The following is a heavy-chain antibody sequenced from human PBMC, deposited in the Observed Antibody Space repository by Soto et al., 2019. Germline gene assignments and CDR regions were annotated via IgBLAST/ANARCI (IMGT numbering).Heavy chain of an antibody. V-gene: IGHV4-4*07. CDR3: ARDSYYYDSSGYYEGYYGMDV. J-gene: IGHJ6*02. Sequence: SETLSLTCTVSGGSISSYYWSWIRQPAGKGLEWIGRIYTSGSTNYNPSLKSRVTMSVDTSKNQFSLKLSSVTAADTAVCYCARDSYYYDSSGYYEGYYGMDVWGQGTTVTVSS. CDR1: GGSISSYY. D-gene: IGHD3-22*01. CDR2: IYTSGST.